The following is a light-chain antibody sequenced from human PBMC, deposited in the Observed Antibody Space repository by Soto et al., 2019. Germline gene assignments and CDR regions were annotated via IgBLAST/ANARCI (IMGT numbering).Light chain of an antibody. CDR3: QQYNNWPRT. Sequence: DIVMTQSPATLSVSPGERATLPCRASQSVSSDLAWYQQKPGQAPRLLISGASTRATGIPARFSGSGSGTEFTLTISSLQSEDFAVYYCQQYNNWPRTFGQGTRLEIK. CDR2: GAS. CDR1: QSVSSD. V-gene: IGKV3-15*01. J-gene: IGKJ5*01.